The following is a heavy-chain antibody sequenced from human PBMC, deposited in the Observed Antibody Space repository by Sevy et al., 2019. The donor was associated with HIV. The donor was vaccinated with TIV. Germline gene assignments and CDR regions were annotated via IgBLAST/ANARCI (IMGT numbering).Heavy chain of an antibody. D-gene: IGHD1-26*01. V-gene: IGHV4-59*11. CDR2: IYYNGHI. J-gene: IGHJ4*02. Sequence: SGTLSLTCTVSGGSITSLYWNWIRQPPGKGLEWIANIYYNGHINYNPSLKSRVTLSPDTSKNQFSLRLSSVTAADTAMYYCAGENAWGRGYSWGQGTLVTVSS. CDR3: AGENAWGRGYS. CDR1: GGSITSLY.